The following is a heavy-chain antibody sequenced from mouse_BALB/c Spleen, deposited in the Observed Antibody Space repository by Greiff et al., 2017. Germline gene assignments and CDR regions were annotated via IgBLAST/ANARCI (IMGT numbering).Heavy chain of an antibody. Sequence: QVQLKQSGAELVRPGVSVKISCKGSGYTFTDYAMHWVKQSHAKSLEWIGVISTYYGDASYNQKFKGKATMTVDKSSSTAYMELARLTSEDSAIYYCARDYDGYPYAMDYWGQGTSVTVSS. V-gene: IGHV1S137*01. J-gene: IGHJ4*01. CDR2: ISTYYGDA. CDR1: GYTFTDYA. D-gene: IGHD2-3*01. CDR3: ARDYDGYPYAMDY.